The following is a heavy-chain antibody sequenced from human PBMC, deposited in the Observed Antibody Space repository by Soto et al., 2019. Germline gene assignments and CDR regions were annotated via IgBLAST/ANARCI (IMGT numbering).Heavy chain of an antibody. Sequence: EVQLLESGGGLVQPGGSLRLSCAASGFTFSSSAMTWVRQAPGKGLEWVSVISDSGGLTYYADSVKGRFTISRDNSKNTLYLQMNSLRAEDTAVYYCAKRVHYDFNVWGQGTMVSVSS. J-gene: IGHJ3*01. D-gene: IGHD1-1*01. CDR3: AKRVHYDFNV. CDR2: ISDSGGLT. CDR1: GFTFSSSA. V-gene: IGHV3-23*01.